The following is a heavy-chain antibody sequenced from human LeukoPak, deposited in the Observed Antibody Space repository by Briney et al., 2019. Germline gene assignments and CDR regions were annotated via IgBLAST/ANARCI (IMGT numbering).Heavy chain of an antibody. D-gene: IGHD2-21*02. CDR2: IYTSGST. J-gene: IGHJ3*02. CDR3: ARSSRPTAAFDI. CDR1: GGSISSYY. V-gene: IGHV4-4*07. Sequence: SETLSLTCTVSGGSISSYYWSWIRQPAGKGLEWIGRIYTSGSTNYNPPLKSRVTMSVDTSKNQFSLKLTSVTAADTTMYYCARSSRPTAAFDIWGQGTMVTVSS.